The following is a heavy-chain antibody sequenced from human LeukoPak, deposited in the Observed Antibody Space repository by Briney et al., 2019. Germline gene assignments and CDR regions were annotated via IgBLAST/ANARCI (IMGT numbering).Heavy chain of an antibody. Sequence: GGSLRLSCSASGFTFSTYWMSWVRQAPGKGLEWVANMKRDGSEKYYVDSVKGRFTISRDNAKNSLYLQMNSLRAEDTAVYYCARVPPGGSRYEYYFDYWGQGTLVTVSS. J-gene: IGHJ4*02. V-gene: IGHV3-7*03. CDR3: ARVPPGGSRYEYYFDY. D-gene: IGHD2-15*01. CDR2: MKRDGSEK. CDR1: GFTFSTYW.